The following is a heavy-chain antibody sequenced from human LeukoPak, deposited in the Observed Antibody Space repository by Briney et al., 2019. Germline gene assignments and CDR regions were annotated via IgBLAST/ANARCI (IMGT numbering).Heavy chain of an antibody. Sequence: GGSLRLSCAACGFTFSSYSMNWVRQAPGKGLEWVSSISSSSSYIYYADSVKGRFTISRDNAKNSLYLQMNSLRAEDTAVYYCARHGSGSFDYWGQGTLVTVSS. CDR2: ISSSSSYI. CDR3: ARHGSGSFDY. CDR1: GFTFSSYS. V-gene: IGHV3-21*01. D-gene: IGHD3-10*01. J-gene: IGHJ4*02.